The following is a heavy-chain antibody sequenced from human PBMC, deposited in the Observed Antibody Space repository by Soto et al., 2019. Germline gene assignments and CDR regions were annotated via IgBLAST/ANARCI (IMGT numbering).Heavy chain of an antibody. Sequence: ELQLLESGGGFVQPGGSLRLSCTASGFGLSTYAISWVRQAPGKGLEWVSVISANSGNTDYADSVKCRFTISRDKSENTVFLQMNRLRAEDTAVYYCALPSCGGDCYSPFDYWGQGTLVTVSS. CDR3: ALPSCGGDCYSPFDY. J-gene: IGHJ4*02. V-gene: IGHV3-23*01. CDR2: ISANSGNT. D-gene: IGHD2-21*02. CDR1: GFGLSTYA.